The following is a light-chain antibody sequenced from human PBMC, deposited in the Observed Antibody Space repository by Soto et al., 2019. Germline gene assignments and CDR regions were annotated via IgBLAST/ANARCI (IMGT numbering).Light chain of an antibody. Sequence: EIVLTQSPGTLSLPPGERATLSCRTSQTITNNYLAWYQQKPGQAPRLLIYGASSRVTGIPDRFSGSGSGTDFTLTISRLEPEDFAVYYCQQYGTSPITFGQGTRLEIK. CDR3: QQYGTSPIT. V-gene: IGKV3-20*01. CDR2: GAS. J-gene: IGKJ5*01. CDR1: QTITNNY.